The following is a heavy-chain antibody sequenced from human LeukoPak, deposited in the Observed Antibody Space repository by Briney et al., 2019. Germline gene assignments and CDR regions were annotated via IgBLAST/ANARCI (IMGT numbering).Heavy chain of an antibody. V-gene: IGHV3-30*02. CDR1: GFTFSSYG. CDR3: ASHPRGLYCSSTSACNV. J-gene: IGHJ6*04. Sequence: PGGSLRLSCAASGFTFSSYGMHWVRQAPGKGLEWVAFIRYDGSNKYYADSVKGRFTISRDNSKNTLYLQMNSLRSDDTAVYYCASHPRGLYCSSTSACNVWGKGTTVTVSS. CDR2: IRYDGSNK. D-gene: IGHD2-2*01.